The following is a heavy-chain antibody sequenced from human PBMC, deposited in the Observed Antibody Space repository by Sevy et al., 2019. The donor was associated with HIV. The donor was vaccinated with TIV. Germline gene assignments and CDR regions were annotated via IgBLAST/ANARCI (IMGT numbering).Heavy chain of an antibody. CDR3: AKSEREQWLYDAFDI. V-gene: IGHV3-30*18. CDR2: ISYDGSNK. CDR1: GFTFSSYG. D-gene: IGHD6-19*01. Sequence: GGSLRLPCAASGFTFSSYGMHWVRQAPGKGLEWVAVISYDGSNKYYADSVKGRFTISRDNSKNTLYLQMNSLRAEDTAVYYCAKSEREQWLYDAFDIWGQGTMVTVSS. J-gene: IGHJ3*02.